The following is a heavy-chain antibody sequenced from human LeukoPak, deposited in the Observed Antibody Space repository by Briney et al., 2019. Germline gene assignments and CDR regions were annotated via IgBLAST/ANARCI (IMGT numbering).Heavy chain of an antibody. J-gene: IGHJ6*02. Sequence: GGSLRLSCAASGFTFSSFAMTWVRQAPGKGLEWVSGFDGNGPNTYYADSVKGRWTISRDNSRNTLYLEMNSLRVEDTAPYYCAKSVAIYFYYGLDVWGQGTTVTVSS. CDR1: GFTFSSFA. CDR3: AKSVAIYFYYGLDV. CDR2: FDGNGPNT. V-gene: IGHV3-23*01. D-gene: IGHD3-3*01.